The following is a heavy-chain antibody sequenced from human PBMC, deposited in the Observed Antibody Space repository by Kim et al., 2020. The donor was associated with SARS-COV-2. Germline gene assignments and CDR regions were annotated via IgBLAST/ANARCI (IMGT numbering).Heavy chain of an antibody. CDR1: GGAFNGYC. V-gene: IGHV4-34*01. CDR3: ARGNCGGGSYYSLDY. D-gene: IGHD2-15*01. J-gene: IGHJ4*02. CDR2: VNHSGGT. Sequence: SETLSLTCAVYGGAFNGYCWGWIRQPPGKGLEWIGEVNHSGGTTYNPSLKSRVTISVDSSERQFSLKLNSLAAADTAVYYCARGNCGGGSYYSLDYWGQG.